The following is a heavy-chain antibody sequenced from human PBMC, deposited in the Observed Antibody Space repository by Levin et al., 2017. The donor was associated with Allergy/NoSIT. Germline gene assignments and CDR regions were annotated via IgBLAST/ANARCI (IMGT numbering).Heavy chain of an antibody. CDR3: ALPIIQQGTLGVVNDY. J-gene: IGHJ4*02. V-gene: IGHV1-8*01. CDR1: GYTFTSYD. CDR2: MNPNSGNT. Sequence: AASVKVSCKASGYTFTSYDINWVRQATGQGLEWMGWMNPNSGNTGYAQKFQGRVTMTRNTSISTAYMELSSLRSEDTAVYYCALPIIQQGTLGVVNDYWGQGTLVTVSS. D-gene: IGHD3-3*01.